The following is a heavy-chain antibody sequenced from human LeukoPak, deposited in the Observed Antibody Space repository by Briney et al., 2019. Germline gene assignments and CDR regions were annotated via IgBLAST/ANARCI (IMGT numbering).Heavy chain of an antibody. CDR3: ARDDGGDFNDAFDI. J-gene: IGHJ3*02. CDR2: IRYDGSNK. Sequence: GGSLRLSCAASGFTFSSYGMHWVRQAPGKGLEWVAFIRYDGSNKYYADSVKGRFTISRDNSKNTLYLQMNSLRAEDTAVYYCARDDGGDFNDAFDIWGQGTMVTVSS. V-gene: IGHV3-30*02. CDR1: GFTFSSYG. D-gene: IGHD2-21*02.